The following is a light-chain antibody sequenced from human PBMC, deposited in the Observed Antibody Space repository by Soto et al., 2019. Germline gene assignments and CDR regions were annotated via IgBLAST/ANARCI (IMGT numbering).Light chain of an antibody. J-gene: IGKJ4*01. CDR3: TQFSDYHQT. Sequence: AIELTQPPSSLSASVGDRVTITCRASQGISSLFAWYQQKPGKAPKLLIYDASSLESGVPSRFRGSGSGKDLALTISSLQPEDFATYYCTQFSDYHQTFGGGTKVDIX. CDR2: DAS. V-gene: IGKV1D-13*01. CDR1: QGISSL.